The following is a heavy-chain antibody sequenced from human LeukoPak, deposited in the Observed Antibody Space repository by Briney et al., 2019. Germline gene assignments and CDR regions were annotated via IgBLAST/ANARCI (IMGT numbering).Heavy chain of an antibody. D-gene: IGHD4-11*01. CDR1: GGSFSGYY. J-gene: IGHJ4*02. V-gene: IGHV4-34*01. Sequence: SSETLSLTCAVYGGSFSGYYWSWIRQPPGKGLEWIGEINHSGSTNYNPSLKSRVTISVDTSKYQFSLKLSSVTAADTAVYYCARQIPATANHYFDYRGQGTLVTVSS. CDR3: ARQIPATANHYFDY. CDR2: INHSGST.